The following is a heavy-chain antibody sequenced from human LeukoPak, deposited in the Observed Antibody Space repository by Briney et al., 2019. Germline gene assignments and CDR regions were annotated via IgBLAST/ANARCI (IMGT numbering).Heavy chain of an antibody. J-gene: IGHJ6*02. CDR3: SGSGYYYYGMDV. CDR2: ISYDGSDK. V-gene: IGHV3-30*03. Sequence: GGSLRLSCAASGFTFSSYGMHWVRQAPGKGLEWVAVISYDGSDKYYADSVKGRFTISRDNSKNTLYLQMNSLRAEDTAVYYCSGSGYYYYGMDVWGQGTTVTVSS. CDR1: GFTFSSYG. D-gene: IGHD1-26*01.